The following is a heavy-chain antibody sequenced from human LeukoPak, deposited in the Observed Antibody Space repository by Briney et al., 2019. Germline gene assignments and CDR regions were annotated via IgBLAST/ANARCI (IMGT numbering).Heavy chain of an antibody. D-gene: IGHD3-9*01. CDR1: GGSFSGYY. J-gene: IGHJ2*01. V-gene: IGHV4-34*01. CDR3: ARAYYDILAGASPGWYSDL. Sequence: SETLSLTCAVYGGSFSGYYWSWIRQPPGKGLEWIGEINHSGSTNYNPSLKSRVTISVDTSKNQFSLNLSSVAAADTAVYYCARAYYDILAGASPGWYSDLWGRGTLVTVSS. CDR2: INHSGST.